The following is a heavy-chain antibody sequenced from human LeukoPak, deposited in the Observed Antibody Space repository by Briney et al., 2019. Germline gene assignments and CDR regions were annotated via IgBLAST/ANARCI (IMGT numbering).Heavy chain of an antibody. CDR2: INHSGST. V-gene: IGHV4-34*01. CDR1: GGSFSGYY. Sequence: SETLSLTCAVYGGSFSGYYWSWIRQPPGKGLEWIGEINHSGSTIYNPSLKSRVTISVDTSKNQFSLKLSSVTAADTAVYYCARGDSSVVANDYWGQGTLVTVSS. J-gene: IGHJ4*02. D-gene: IGHD3-22*01. CDR3: ARGDSSVVANDY.